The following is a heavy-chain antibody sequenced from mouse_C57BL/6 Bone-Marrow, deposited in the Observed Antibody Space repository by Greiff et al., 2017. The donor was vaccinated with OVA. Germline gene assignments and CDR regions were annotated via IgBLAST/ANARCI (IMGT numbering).Heavy chain of an antibody. CDR2: IWWDDDK. V-gene: IGHV8-8*01. Sequence: QVTLKVSGPGILQPSQTLSLTCSFSGFSLSTFGMGVGWIRQPSGKGLEWLAHIWWDDDKYYNPALKSRLTISKDTSKNQVFLKIANVDTADTATYYCASSLTTVVATPAWFAYWGQGTLVTVSA. J-gene: IGHJ3*01. CDR3: ASSLTTVVATPAWFAY. D-gene: IGHD1-1*01. CDR1: GFSLSTFGMG.